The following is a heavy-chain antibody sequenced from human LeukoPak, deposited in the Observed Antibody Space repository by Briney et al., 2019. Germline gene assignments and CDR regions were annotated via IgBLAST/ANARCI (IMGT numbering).Heavy chain of an antibody. CDR2: ISSSGSTI. CDR1: GFTFSRDW. V-gene: IGHV3-48*04. J-gene: IGHJ4*02. Sequence: PGGSLRLSCAASGFTFSRDWMNWVRLAPGKGLEWVSYISSSGSTIYYADSVKGRFTISRDNAKNSLYLQMNSLRAEDTAVYYCARSVIEQLYNYWGQGTLVTVSS. CDR3: ARSVIEQLYNY. D-gene: IGHD6-6*01.